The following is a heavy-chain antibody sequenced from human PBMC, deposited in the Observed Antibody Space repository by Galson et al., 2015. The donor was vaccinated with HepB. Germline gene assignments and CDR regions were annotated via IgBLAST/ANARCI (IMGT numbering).Heavy chain of an antibody. CDR2: IKQDGSKK. J-gene: IGHJ4*02. CDR1: GFRFSDYW. V-gene: IGHV3-7*05. Sequence: SLRLSCAASGFRFSDYWMSWVRQPPGKGLEWVADIKQDGSKKYYVDSVKGRFTISRDNAENSLYLQMNSLRAEDTAVYYCVRDDCASDKCTTAFDYWGQGALITVSS. D-gene: IGHD2-21*02. CDR3: VRDDCASDKCTTAFDY.